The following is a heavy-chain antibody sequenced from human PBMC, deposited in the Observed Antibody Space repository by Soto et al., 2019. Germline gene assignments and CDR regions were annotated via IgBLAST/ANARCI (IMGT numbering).Heavy chain of an antibody. CDR2: ISAYNGNT. CDR3: ARGVSSGWYYYYYGMDV. Sequence: PPVKVSCKASGYTFTSSGISWVRQAPGQGLEWMGWISAYNGNTNYAQKLQGRVTMTTDTSTSTAYMELRSLRSDDTAVYYCARGVSSGWYYYYYGMDVWGQGTTVTVSS. CDR1: GYTFTSSG. D-gene: IGHD6-19*01. V-gene: IGHV1-18*01. J-gene: IGHJ6*02.